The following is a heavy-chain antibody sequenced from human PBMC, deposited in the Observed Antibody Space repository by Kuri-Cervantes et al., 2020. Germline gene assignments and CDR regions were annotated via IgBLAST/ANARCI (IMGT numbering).Heavy chain of an antibody. J-gene: IGHJ4*02. Sequence: ASVKVSCKVSGYTLNELSMYWVRQAPGQGLEWMGWISAYNGNTNYAQKLQGRVTMTTDTSTSTAYMELRGLRSDDTAVYYCARGPNPSHFDYWGQGTLVTVSS. CDR1: GYTLNELS. CDR2: ISAYNGNT. D-gene: IGHD1-14*01. V-gene: IGHV1-18*01. CDR3: ARGPNPSHFDY.